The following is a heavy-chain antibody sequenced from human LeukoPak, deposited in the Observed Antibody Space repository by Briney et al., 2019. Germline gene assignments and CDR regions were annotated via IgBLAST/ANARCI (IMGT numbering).Heavy chain of an antibody. D-gene: IGHD5-18*01. CDR3: ATAAGYSYGNWFDP. CDR1: GYTIPELS. V-gene: IGHV1-24*01. CDR2: FDPEDCET. Sequence: GASVKVSCKVSGYTIPELSMHWVRQAPGKGLEWMGQFDPEDCETIYAQKFQGRVTMTEDTSTDTAYMELSSLRSEDTAVYYCATAAGYSYGNWFDPWGQGTLVTVSS. J-gene: IGHJ5*02.